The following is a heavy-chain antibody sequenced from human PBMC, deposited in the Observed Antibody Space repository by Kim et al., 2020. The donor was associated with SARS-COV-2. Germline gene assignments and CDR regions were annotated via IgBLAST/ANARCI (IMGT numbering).Heavy chain of an antibody. Sequence: KSRVTISVDTSKNQFSLKLSSVTAADTAVYYCARSTRYYYDSSGAKHPDYWGQGTLVTVSS. J-gene: IGHJ4*02. V-gene: IGHV4-39*01. D-gene: IGHD3-22*01. CDR3: ARSTRYYYDSSGAKHPDY.